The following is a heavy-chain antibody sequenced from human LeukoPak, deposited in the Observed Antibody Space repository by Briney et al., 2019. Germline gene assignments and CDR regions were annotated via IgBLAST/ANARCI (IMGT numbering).Heavy chain of an antibody. Sequence: SDTLSLICTVSGGSIISTTYYWSWIRQPPGKGLEWIGTIYYSATTFYNTSLTSRVTISVDTSKNQFSLKLTSVTDADTAVYYCARQTTTIYSNVNCCGQGTLVTVSS. V-gene: IGHV4-39*01. D-gene: IGHD1-1*01. CDR2: IYYSATT. J-gene: IGHJ4*02. CDR3: ARQTTTIYSNVNC. CDR1: GGSIISTTYY.